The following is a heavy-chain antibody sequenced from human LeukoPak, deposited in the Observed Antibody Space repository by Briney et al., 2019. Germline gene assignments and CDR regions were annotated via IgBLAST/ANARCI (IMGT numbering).Heavy chain of an antibody. V-gene: IGHV4-61*02. CDR2: IYTSGTT. CDR3: ARAGIWDYDDTSGYHNAAFDI. J-gene: IGHJ3*02. Sequence: PSQTLSLTCTVSGGSISSGGYYWSWIRQPAGKGLEWIGRIYTSGTTNYNPSLKSRVTISVDTSKNQFSLKLSSVTAADTAVYYCARAGIWDYDDTSGYHNAAFDIWGQGTMVTVSS. CDR1: GGSISSGGYY. D-gene: IGHD3-22*01.